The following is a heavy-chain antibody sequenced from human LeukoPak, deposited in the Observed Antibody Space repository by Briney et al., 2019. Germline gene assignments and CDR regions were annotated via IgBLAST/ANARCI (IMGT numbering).Heavy chain of an antibody. D-gene: IGHD1-26*01. CDR3: AKDFERGAFFDI. CDR1: GFTFSSYA. V-gene: IGHV3-23*01. Sequence: PGGSLRLSCAASGFTFSSYAMSWVRQAPGKGLEWVSAISGSGGSTYYADSVKGRFTISRDNFKNTLYLQMISLRAEDTAVYYCAKDFERGAFFDIWGQGTMVTVSS. J-gene: IGHJ3*02. CDR2: ISGSGGST.